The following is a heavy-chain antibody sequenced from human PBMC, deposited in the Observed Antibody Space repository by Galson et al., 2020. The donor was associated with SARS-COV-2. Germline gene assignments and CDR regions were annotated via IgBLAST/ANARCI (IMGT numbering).Heavy chain of an antibody. J-gene: IGHJ5*02. Sequence: SETLSLTCTVSGGSIASTDYYWSWIRQHPKEGLEWIGYIYSDGSTHYNPSPKSRITMTIDTSKNQFSLKVTSVTAADTATYYCARGECGTLDCPRSFAPSPQPALVTVPS. V-gene: IGHV4-31*03. CDR1: GGSIASTDYY. CDR3: ARGECGTLDCPRSFAP. CDR2: IYSDGST. D-gene: IGHD2-15*01.